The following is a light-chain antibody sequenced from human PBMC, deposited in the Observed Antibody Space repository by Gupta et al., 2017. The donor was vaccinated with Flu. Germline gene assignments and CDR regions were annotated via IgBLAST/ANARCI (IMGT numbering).Light chain of an antibody. J-gene: IGKJ1*01. CDR2: GAS. Sequence: PATRSVLQGERAALSCRASPSISKNVNLYQQTPGQAPRGLIYGASTRAPGIPARFSGRGSGTEFTLTISNLQSEDFAVYYGQQYHNATRTFGRGTRVEIK. CDR3: QQYHNATRT. V-gene: IGKV3-15*01. CDR1: PSISKN.